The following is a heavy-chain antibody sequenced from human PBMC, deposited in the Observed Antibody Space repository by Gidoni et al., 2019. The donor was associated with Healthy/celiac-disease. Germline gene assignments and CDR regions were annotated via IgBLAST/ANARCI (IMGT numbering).Heavy chain of an antibody. J-gene: IGHJ4*02. CDR3: ARVGSPYCSGGSCYHFDY. V-gene: IGHV1-69*01. D-gene: IGHD2-15*01. CDR2: ISPIFGTA. CDR1: GGTFSSYA. Sequence: QVQLVQSGAEVKKPGSSVTVSCKASGGTFSSYAFSWVRQAPGQGLEWMGGISPIFGTANYAQKFQGRVTITADESTSTAYMELSSLRSEDTAVYYCARVGSPYCSGGSCYHFDYWGQGTLVTVSS.